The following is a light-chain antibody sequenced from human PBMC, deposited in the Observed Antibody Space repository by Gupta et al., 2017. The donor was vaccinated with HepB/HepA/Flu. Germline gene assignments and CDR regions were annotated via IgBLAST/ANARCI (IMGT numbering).Light chain of an antibody. CDR1: QSVSEY. CDR2: VAS. J-gene: IGKJ2*01. CDR3: QQSYSIPPT. V-gene: IGKV1-39*01. Sequence: TQMTQSPSSLSAIVGDRVTITCRAIQSVSEYLNWYQHKPGKPPKLLIYVASSLASGVPSRFSGSGSETYYTLTITKLQPEDFATYYCQQSYSIPPTFGQGTILDIK.